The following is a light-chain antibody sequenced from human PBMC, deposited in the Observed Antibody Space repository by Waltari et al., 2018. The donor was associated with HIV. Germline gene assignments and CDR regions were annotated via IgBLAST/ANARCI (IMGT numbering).Light chain of an antibody. CDR1: QSISSW. CDR2: KAS. J-gene: IGKJ1*01. Sequence: DLQMTQSPSTLSASVGDRLTITCRASQSISSWLAWYQQKPGKAPKLLIYKASSLESGVPSRFSGSGSGTEFTLTISSLQPDDFATYYCQQYNSYPWTFGQGTKVEIK. CDR3: QQYNSYPWT. V-gene: IGKV1-5*03.